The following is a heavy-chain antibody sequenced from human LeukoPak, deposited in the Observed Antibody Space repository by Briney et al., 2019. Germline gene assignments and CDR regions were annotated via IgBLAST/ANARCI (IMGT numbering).Heavy chain of an antibody. D-gene: IGHD2-15*01. CDR1: GYTFTSLD. CDR3: ARVDGSPDY. V-gene: IGHV1-8*03. CDR2: INPNSGNR. Sequence: GASVTVSCRPSGYTFTSLDINWVRQATGQGLEWMGWINPNSGNRGYAQQFQGRVTITRDTSIRTAYMELTNLRSEDTAVYYCARVDGSPDYWGQGALVTVSS. J-gene: IGHJ4*02.